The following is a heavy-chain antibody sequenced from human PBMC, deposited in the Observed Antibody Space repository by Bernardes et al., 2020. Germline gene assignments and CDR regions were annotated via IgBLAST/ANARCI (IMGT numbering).Heavy chain of an antibody. CDR3: AREWSGNACLDY. V-gene: IGHV5-51*01. Sequence: GEALKISCKGSGYNFNNYWIGWVRQMPGKGLEWRGIIYPGDSDTRYSPSFQGQVTISDDKSISTAYLQWSSLKASDTAMYYCAREWSGNACLDYWGQGTLVTVSS. CDR2: IYPGDSDT. J-gene: IGHJ4*02. CDR1: GYNFNNYW. D-gene: IGHD1-26*01.